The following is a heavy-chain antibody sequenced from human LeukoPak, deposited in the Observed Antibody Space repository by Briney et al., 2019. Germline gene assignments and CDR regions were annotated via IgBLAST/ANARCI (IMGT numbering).Heavy chain of an antibody. CDR2: MNPNSGNT. D-gene: IGHD3-10*01. CDR1: GYTFTSYD. J-gene: IGHJ5*02. V-gene: IGHV1-8*03. Sequence: ASVKVSCKASGYTFTSYDINWVRQATGQGLEWMGWMNPNSGNTGYAQKFQGRVTITRNTSISTAYMELSSLRSEDTAVYYCARGGVRGVIAKGKFDPWGQGTLVTVSS. CDR3: ARGGVRGVIAKGKFDP.